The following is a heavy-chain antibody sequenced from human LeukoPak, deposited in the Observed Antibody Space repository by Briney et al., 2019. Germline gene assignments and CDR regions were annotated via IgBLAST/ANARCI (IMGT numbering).Heavy chain of an antibody. Sequence: ASVKDSRKSSVYTFTGYYMHWVRPAPGQGLEWMGWINPNSGGTNYAQMFQGRVTMTRDTSISTAYMELSRLTSDDTAVYYCARGVAEAVNWFDPWGQGTLVTVSS. J-gene: IGHJ5*02. CDR1: VYTFTGYY. D-gene: IGHD6-13*01. V-gene: IGHV1-2*02. CDR2: INPNSGGT. CDR3: ARGVAEAVNWFDP.